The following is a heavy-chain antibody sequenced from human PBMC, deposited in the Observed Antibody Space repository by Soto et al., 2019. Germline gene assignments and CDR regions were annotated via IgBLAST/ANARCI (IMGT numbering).Heavy chain of an antibody. J-gene: IGHJ6*02. V-gene: IGHV3-21*01. CDR1: GFTFSSYS. Sequence: GGSLRLSCAASGFTFSSYSMNWVRQAPGKGLEWVSSISSSSSYIYYADSVKGRFTISRDNAKNSLYLQMNSLRAEDTAVYYCARAAAGTGYGMDVWGQGTTVTVSS. D-gene: IGHD6-13*01. CDR3: ARAAAGTGYGMDV. CDR2: ISSSSSYI.